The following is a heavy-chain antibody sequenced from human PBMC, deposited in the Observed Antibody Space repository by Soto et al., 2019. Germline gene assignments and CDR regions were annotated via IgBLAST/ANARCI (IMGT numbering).Heavy chain of an antibody. CDR1: GGSISSYY. J-gene: IGHJ4*02. Sequence: PSETLSLTCTVSGGSISSYYWSWIRQPPGKRLEWIGYIYYSGSTNYNPSLRSRVTISVDTSKNQFSLKLSSVTATDTAVYYCTDMRGQWLPRDWGQGILVTV. CDR3: TDMRGQWLPRD. CDR2: IYYSGST. D-gene: IGHD6-19*01. V-gene: IGHV4-59*08.